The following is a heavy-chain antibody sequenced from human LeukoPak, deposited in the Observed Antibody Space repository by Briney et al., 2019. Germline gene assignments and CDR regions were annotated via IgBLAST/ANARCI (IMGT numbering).Heavy chain of an antibody. V-gene: IGHV3-9*01. CDR3: ATDSWSRDTAMSDY. Sequence: GGSLRLSCAASGFTFDDYAMHWVRQAPGKGLEWVSGISWNSGSIGYADSVKGRFTISRDNAKNSLYLQMNSLRAEDTALYYCATDSWSRDTAMSDYWGQGTLVTVSS. CDR2: ISWNSGSI. J-gene: IGHJ4*02. D-gene: IGHD5-18*01. CDR1: GFTFDDYA.